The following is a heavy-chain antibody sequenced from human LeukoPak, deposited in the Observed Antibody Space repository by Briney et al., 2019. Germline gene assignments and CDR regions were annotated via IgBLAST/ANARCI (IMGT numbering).Heavy chain of an antibody. Sequence: GGSLRLSCAASGFTFSSYWMSWVRQAPGKGLEWVANIKQDGSEKYYVDSVKGRFTISRDNAKNSLYLQMNSLRSDDTAVYYCARGVDSGSYSLRLVYWGQGTLVTVSS. CDR2: IKQDGSEK. CDR3: ARGVDSGSYSLRLVY. D-gene: IGHD1-26*01. J-gene: IGHJ4*02. CDR1: GFTFSSYW. V-gene: IGHV3-7*03.